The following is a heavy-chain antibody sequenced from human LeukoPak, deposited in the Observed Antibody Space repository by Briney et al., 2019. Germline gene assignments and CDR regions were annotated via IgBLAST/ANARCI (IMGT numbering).Heavy chain of an antibody. Sequence: ASVKVSCKASGYTFTSYDINWVRQATGQGLEWMGWMNPNSGNTGYAQKFQGRVTMTRNTSISTAYMELSSLRSEDTAVYYCARGSINRITIFGVVIIRDWFDPWGQGTLVTVSS. CDR2: MNPNSGNT. V-gene: IGHV1-8*01. D-gene: IGHD3-3*01. CDR1: GYTFTSYD. CDR3: ARGSINRITIFGVVIIRDWFDP. J-gene: IGHJ5*02.